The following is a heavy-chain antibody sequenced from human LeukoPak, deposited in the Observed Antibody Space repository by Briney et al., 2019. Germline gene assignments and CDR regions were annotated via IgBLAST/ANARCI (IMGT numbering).Heavy chain of an antibody. V-gene: IGHV3-23*01. J-gene: IGHJ4*02. CDR2: ISGSGDST. Sequence: GGSLRLSCAASGFTFSNYAMSWVRQTPGKGLDWVSTISGSGDSTYYVDSVKGRFSISRDNSKNTVYLQMNSLRAEDTAVYYCAKLRGSTWDPFDYWGQGTLVTVPS. CDR3: AKLRGSTWDPFDY. D-gene: IGHD6-13*01. CDR1: GFTFSNYA.